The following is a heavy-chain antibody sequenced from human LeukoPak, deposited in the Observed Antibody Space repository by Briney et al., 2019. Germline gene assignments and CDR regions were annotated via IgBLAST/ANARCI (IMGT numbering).Heavy chain of an antibody. J-gene: IGHJ4*02. D-gene: IGHD4-17*01. V-gene: IGHV3-30-3*01. CDR1: GFTFSSYA. CDR3: AREPGHGELDY. CDR2: ISYDGSNK. Sequence: KAGGSLRLSCAASGFTFSSYAMHWVRQAPGKGLEWVAVISYDGSNKYYADSVKGRFTISRDNSKNTLYLQMNSLRAEDTAVYYCAREPGHGELDYWGQGTLVTVSS.